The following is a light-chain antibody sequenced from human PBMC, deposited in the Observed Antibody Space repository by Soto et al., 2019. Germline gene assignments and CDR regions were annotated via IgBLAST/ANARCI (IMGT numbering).Light chain of an antibody. CDR2: RAS. CDR1: QSVSDN. CDR3: QQRSNWPPIT. Sequence: EVLMTQSPDTLYVSPGERVTLSCRASQSVSDNLAWYQQKPGQGPRLLVYRASTRTLGIPARFSGSESGTEFTLTISSLEPEDAAVYYCQQRSNWPPITFGQGTRLEI. J-gene: IGKJ5*01. V-gene: IGKV3-15*01.